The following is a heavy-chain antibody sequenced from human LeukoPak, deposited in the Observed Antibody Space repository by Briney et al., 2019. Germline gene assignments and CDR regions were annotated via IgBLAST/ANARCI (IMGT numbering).Heavy chain of an antibody. D-gene: IGHD6-13*01. CDR3: AREFGLDSSSWYGSYYYYGMDV. CDR2: IKQDGSEK. Sequence: GGSLRLSCAASGFTFSSYWMSWVRQAPGKGLGWVANIKQDGSEKYYVDSVKGRFTISRDNAKNSLYLQMNSLRAEDTAVYYCAREFGLDSSSWYGSYYYYGMDVWGQGTTVTVSS. V-gene: IGHV3-7*03. J-gene: IGHJ6*02. CDR1: GFTFSSYW.